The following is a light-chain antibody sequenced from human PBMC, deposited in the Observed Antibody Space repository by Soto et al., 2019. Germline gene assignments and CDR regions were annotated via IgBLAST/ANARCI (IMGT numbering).Light chain of an antibody. CDR1: SSDVGNYNY. V-gene: IGLV2-14*01. J-gene: IGLJ1*01. CDR3: TSYTGSSPPYV. CDR2: DVN. Sequence: QSVLTQPASVSGSPGQSITVSCAGTSSDVGNYNYVSWYQQHPGKAPKLIMYDVNSRPSGVSSRFSGSKSGNTASLTISGLLAEDEADYYCTSYTGSSPPYVFGAGTKVTVL.